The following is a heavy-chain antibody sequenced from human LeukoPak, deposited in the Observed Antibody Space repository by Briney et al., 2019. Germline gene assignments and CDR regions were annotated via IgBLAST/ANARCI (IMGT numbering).Heavy chain of an antibody. Sequence: ASVKVSCKASGYTFTGYYMHWVRQAPGQGLEWMGWINPNSGGTNYAQKFQGRVTMTRDTSISTAYMELSRLRSDGTAVYYCARDRYCSSTSCYKRGYGMDVWGQGTTVTVSS. D-gene: IGHD2-2*02. CDR2: INPNSGGT. V-gene: IGHV1-2*02. CDR3: ARDRYCSSTSCYKRGYGMDV. J-gene: IGHJ6*02. CDR1: GYTFTGYY.